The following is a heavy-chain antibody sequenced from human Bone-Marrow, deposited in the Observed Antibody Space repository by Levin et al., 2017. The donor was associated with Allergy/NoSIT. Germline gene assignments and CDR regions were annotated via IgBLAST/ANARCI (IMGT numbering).Heavy chain of an antibody. V-gene: IGHV4-38-2*01. CDR1: GYSISTGYF. D-gene: IGHD5-24*01. CDR2: GYHSGTT. J-gene: IGHJ4*02. Sequence: SQTLSLTCPVSGYSISTGYFWAWIRQPPGKGLEYIANGYHSGTTYYNPSLKSRVTMSIDTSKNQFSLKMSSVTAADTAIYHCARLGRDGFNFDSWGQGTLVTVSS. CDR3: ARLGRDGFNFDS.